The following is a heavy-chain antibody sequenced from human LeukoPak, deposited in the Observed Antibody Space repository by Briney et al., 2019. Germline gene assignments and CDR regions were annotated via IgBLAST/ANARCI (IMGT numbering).Heavy chain of an antibody. J-gene: IGHJ4*02. CDR2: IYHSGST. Sequence: SETLSLTCTVSGGSISSYYWSWIRQPPGKGLEWIGYIYHSGSTYYNPSLKSRVTISVDRSKNQFSLKLSSVTAADTAVYYCAVDTAMDNFDYWGQGTLVTVSS. V-gene: IGHV4-59*04. CDR3: AVDTAMDNFDY. CDR1: GGSISSYY. D-gene: IGHD5-18*01.